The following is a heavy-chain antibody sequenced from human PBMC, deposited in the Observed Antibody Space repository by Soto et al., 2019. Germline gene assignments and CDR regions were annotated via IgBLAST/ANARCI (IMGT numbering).Heavy chain of an antibody. D-gene: IGHD1-1*01. CDR2: ISAYNGNT. V-gene: IGHV1-18*01. J-gene: IGHJ4*02. CDR1: GYTFTSYG. CDR3: ARAIQPSSPWNQFDY. Sequence: GASVKVSCKASGYTFTSYGISRVRQAPGQGLEWMGWISAYNGNTNYAQKLQGRVTMTTDTSTSTAYMELRSLRSDDTAVYYCARAIQPSSPWNQFDYWGQGTLVTVSS.